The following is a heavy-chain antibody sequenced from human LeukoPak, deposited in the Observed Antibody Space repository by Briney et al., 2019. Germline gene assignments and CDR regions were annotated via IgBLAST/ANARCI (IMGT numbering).Heavy chain of an antibody. CDR2: IYPGDSDT. D-gene: IGHD3-16*01. CDR1: GFRFTDYW. Sequence: GESLKISCKGSGFRFTDYWIAWVRQMPGKGLEWMGIIYPGDSDTRYSPSFQGQVTISADRSITTAYLQWSSLKASDTVIYYCARHVGGPNWFDPWGQGTLVTVSS. V-gene: IGHV5-51*01. CDR3: ARHVGGPNWFDP. J-gene: IGHJ5*02.